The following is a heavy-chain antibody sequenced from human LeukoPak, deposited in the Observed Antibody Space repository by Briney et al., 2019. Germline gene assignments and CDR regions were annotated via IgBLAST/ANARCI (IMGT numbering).Heavy chain of an antibody. J-gene: IGHJ4*02. CDR1: GFTFSDYY. D-gene: IGHD3-22*01. CDR2: ISSSSSYT. V-gene: IGHV3-11*06. Sequence: PGGSLRLSCAASGFTFSDYYMSWIRQAPGKALEGGSYISSSSSYTNYADSVKGRFTISRDNAKNSLYLQLNSLRAEHTAVYYCARVGYCDDSSGYYPHQYFDYWGQGTLVTVSS. CDR3: ARVGYCDDSSGYYPHQYFDY.